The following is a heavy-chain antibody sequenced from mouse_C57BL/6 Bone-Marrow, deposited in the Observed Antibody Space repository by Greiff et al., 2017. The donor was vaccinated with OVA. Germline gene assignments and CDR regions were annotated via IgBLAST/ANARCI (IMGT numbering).Heavy chain of an antibody. J-gene: IGHJ1*03. CDR2: INPNNGGT. Sequence: VQLQQSGPELVKPGASVKISCKASGYTFTDYYMNWVKQSHGKSLEWIGDINPNNGGTSYNQKFKGKATLTVDKSSSTAYMELRSLTSEDSAVYYCARWHNFDVWGTGTTVTVSS. CDR1: GYTFTDYY. V-gene: IGHV1-26*01. CDR3: ARWHNFDV.